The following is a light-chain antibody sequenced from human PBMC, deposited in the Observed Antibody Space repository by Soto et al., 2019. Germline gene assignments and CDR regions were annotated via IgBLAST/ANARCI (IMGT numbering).Light chain of an antibody. CDR2: DNN. CDR3: GTWDSSLSAVV. CDR1: SSNIGNKY. V-gene: IGLV1-51*01. J-gene: IGLJ2*01. Sequence: QSVLTQPPSVSAAPGQKVTISCSGSSSNIGNKYVSCYQQLPGTAPKLLIYDNNKRPSGIPDRFSGSKSGTSATLGITGLQTGDEADYYCGTWDSSLSAVVFGGGTKLTVL.